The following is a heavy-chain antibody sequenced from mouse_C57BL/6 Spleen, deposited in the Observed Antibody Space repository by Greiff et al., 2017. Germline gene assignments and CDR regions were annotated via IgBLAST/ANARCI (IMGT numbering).Heavy chain of an antibody. CDR2: IDPETGGT. Sequence: QVQLQQSGAELVRPGASVTLSCKASGYTFTDYEMHWVKQTPVHGLEWIGAIDPETGGTAYNQKFKGKAILTADKSSSTAYMELRSLTSEDSAVYYCTRKVYYGNPGWFAYWGQGTLVTVSA. J-gene: IGHJ3*01. V-gene: IGHV1-15*01. CDR1: GYTFTDYE. CDR3: TRKVYYGNPGWFAY. D-gene: IGHD2-1*01.